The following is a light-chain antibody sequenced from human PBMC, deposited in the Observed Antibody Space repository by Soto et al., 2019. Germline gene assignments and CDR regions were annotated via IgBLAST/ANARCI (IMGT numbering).Light chain of an antibody. V-gene: IGKV1-39*01. Sequence: DIQMTQSPSSLSASVGDRVTITCRASQSIINHLNWYQQKPGKAPKLLIYAASSLQSGVPSRFSGSGSGTDFTLTISSPQPEDFATYFCQQSYSTPYTFGQGTNLEVK. CDR3: QQSYSTPYT. CDR2: AAS. CDR1: QSIINH. J-gene: IGKJ2*01.